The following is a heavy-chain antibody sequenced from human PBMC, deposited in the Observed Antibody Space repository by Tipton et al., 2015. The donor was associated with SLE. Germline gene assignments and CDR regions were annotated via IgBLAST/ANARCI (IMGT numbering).Heavy chain of an antibody. CDR2: ISHIGVT. D-gene: IGHD6-13*01. CDR3: ARSAGYGSSWAHFDY. CDR1: GGSISSHY. V-gene: IGHV4-59*11. J-gene: IGHJ4*02. Sequence: TLSLTCTVSGGSISSHYWSWIRQSPAKGLEWIGYISHIGVTNYNPSLKSRVTISLDTSRSQISLRLNSVTAADTAVYYCARSAGYGSSWAHFDYWGQGTLVTVSS.